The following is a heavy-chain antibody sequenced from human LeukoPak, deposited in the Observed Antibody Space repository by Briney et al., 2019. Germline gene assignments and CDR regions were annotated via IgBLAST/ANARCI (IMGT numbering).Heavy chain of an antibody. J-gene: IGHJ4*02. D-gene: IGHD3-10*01. CDR1: GGSVSSGGYY. V-gene: IGHV4-61*08. CDR2: IYYSGST. Sequence: SETLSLTCTVSGGSVSSGGYYWSWIRQPPGKGLEWIGYIYYSGSTNYNPSLKSRVTLSVDTSKNQFSLKLSSVTAADTAVYYCARHGSESTRIDYWGQGTLVTVSS. CDR3: ARHGSESTRIDY.